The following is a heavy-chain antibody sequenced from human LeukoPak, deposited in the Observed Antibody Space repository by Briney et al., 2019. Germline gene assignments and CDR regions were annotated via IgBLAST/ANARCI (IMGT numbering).Heavy chain of an antibody. CDR3: ARDTTDPPYYYDSSGYSRFDP. Sequence: PSETLSLTCTVSGGSINSGFYYWTWIRQPAGKGLEWIGRIYTSGSTNYNPSLKSRVTMSVDTSKNQFSLKLSSVTAADTAVYYCARDTTDPPYYYDSSGYSRFDPWGQGTLVTVSS. CDR2: IYTSGST. V-gene: IGHV4-61*02. D-gene: IGHD3-22*01. CDR1: GGSINSGFYY. J-gene: IGHJ5*02.